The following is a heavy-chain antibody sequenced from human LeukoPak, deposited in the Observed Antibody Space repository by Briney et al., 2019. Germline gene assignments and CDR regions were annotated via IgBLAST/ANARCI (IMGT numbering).Heavy chain of an antibody. CDR2: IHYSGST. CDR3: ARDGVGVTRAFDY. J-gene: IGHJ4*02. CDR1: GGFISSYY. Sequence: SETLSLTCSVSGGFISSYYWSWIRQPPGKGLEWIGYIHYSGSTNHNPSLKSRVTISVDTSKNQFSLKLSSVTAADTAVYYCARDGVGVTRAFDYWGQGTLVTVSS. V-gene: IGHV4-59*01. D-gene: IGHD1-26*01.